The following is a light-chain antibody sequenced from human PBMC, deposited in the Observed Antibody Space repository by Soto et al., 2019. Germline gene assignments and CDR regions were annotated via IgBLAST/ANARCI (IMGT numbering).Light chain of an antibody. V-gene: IGKV1-5*03. CDR2: KAS. CDR3: QQYKSYTWT. Sequence: DIQMTQSPSTLSASVGDRVIITCRASQSISSWLAWYQQKPGKAPKLLIYKASSVESGVPSRFSGRGSGTEFTLTISSLQPDDFATYYCQQYKSYTWTFGQGTKVEIK. J-gene: IGKJ1*01. CDR1: QSISSW.